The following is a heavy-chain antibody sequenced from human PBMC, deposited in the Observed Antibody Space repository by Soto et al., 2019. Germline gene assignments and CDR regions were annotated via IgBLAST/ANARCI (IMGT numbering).Heavy chain of an antibody. CDR3: AKDRNNGYNWNYLDY. D-gene: IGHD1-7*01. CDR2: IRFDGTDE. CDR1: KSIFTGYG. Sequence: GGSLRLSCASSKSIFTGYGMHWVRQTPGKGLEWVAVIRFDGTDEHYADSVKGRFTISRDNSKNMLYLQMNSLRVEDTALYYCAKDRNNGYNWNYLDYWGQGTLVTVSS. J-gene: IGHJ4*02. V-gene: IGHV3-30*02.